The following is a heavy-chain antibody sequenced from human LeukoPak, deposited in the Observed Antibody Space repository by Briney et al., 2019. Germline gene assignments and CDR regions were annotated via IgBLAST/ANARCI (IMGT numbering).Heavy chain of an antibody. J-gene: IGHJ1*01. CDR3: AKYFASGSYYKLPH. D-gene: IGHD3-10*01. CDR1: GFTFSSYG. CDR2: ISGSGAYT. V-gene: IGHV3-23*01. Sequence: GRSLRLSCAASGFTFSSYGMHWVRQAPGKGLEWVSTISGSGAYTYYADSVKGRFTISRDNSKNTLYLQMNSLRAEDTAVYYCAKYFASGSYYKLPHWGQGTLVTVSS.